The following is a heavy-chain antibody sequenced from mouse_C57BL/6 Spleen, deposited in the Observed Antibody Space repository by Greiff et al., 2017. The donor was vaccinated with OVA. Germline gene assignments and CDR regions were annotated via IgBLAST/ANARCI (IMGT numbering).Heavy chain of an antibody. CDR1: GFSLSTSGMG. CDR2: IYWDDDK. V-gene: IGHV8-12*01. Sequence: QVTLKESGPGILQSSQTLSLTCSFSGFSLSTSGMGVSWIRQPSGKGLEWLAHIYWDDDKRYNPSLKGRLTISKDTSRNQVFLKITSVDTADTATYYCARSYYSNFYFDYWGQGTTLTVSS. CDR3: ARSYYSNFYFDY. D-gene: IGHD2-5*01. J-gene: IGHJ2*01.